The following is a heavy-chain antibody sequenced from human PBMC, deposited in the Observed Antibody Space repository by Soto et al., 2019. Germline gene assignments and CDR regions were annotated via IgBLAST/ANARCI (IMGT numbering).Heavy chain of an antibody. D-gene: IGHD1-26*01. V-gene: IGHV4-39*01. CDR1: CGSIISSSYY. J-gene: IGHJ5*02. CDR2: IYYSGTT. CDR3: ARQSPDYLGSVGWFDP. Sequence: SETLSLTCTVSCGSIISSSYYWVWIRQPPGKGLEWIGSIYYSGTTYYNPSLKSRVTISVDTSKNQFSLKLRSVTAADTAVYYCARQSPDYLGSVGWFDPWGQGTLVTVSS.